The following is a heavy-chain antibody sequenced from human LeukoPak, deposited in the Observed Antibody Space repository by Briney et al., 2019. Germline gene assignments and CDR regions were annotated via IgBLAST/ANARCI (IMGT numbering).Heavy chain of an antibody. Sequence: GGSLRLSCAASGFTFSSYAMSWVRQAPGKGLEWVSAISGSGGSTYYADSVKGRFTISRDNSKNTLYLQMNSPRAEDTAVYYCAKESKDIVVVPNYYYYCGMDVWGQGTTVTVSS. CDR3: AKESKDIVVVPNYYYYCGMDV. V-gene: IGHV3-23*01. CDR1: GFTFSSYA. D-gene: IGHD2-2*01. J-gene: IGHJ6*02. CDR2: ISGSGGST.